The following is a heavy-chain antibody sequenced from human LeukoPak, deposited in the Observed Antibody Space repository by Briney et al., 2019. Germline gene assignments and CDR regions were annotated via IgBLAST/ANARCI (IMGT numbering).Heavy chain of an antibody. CDR3: AGSGYWGYFDY. J-gene: IGHJ4*02. CDR2: IYSDGST. D-gene: IGHD3-22*01. CDR1: GFTFSSNY. Sequence: GGSLRLSCAASGFTFSSNYMSWVRQAPGKGLEWVSIIYSDGSTHYADSVKGRFTISRDNSKNTLCLQMNSLRAEDTAMYYCAGSGYWGYFDYWGQGTLVTVSS. V-gene: IGHV3-53*01.